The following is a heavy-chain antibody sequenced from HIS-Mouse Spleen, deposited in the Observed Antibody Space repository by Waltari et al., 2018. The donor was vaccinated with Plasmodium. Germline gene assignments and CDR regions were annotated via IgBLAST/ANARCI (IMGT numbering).Heavy chain of an antibody. D-gene: IGHD6-13*01. V-gene: IGHV3-33*03. CDR1: GFTFSSYG. CDR2: IWYDGNTK. J-gene: IGHJ3*02. CDR3: VKVGQGSRVSLDT. Sequence: RSLRLSCAAAGFTFSSYGMNWVRQAPGKVLAWVAGIWYDGNTKYYSDSWTGLFSISRSKSQKTLHLQMNSLRAEVTAVYYCVKVGQGSRVSLDTWGQWTMVTVSS.